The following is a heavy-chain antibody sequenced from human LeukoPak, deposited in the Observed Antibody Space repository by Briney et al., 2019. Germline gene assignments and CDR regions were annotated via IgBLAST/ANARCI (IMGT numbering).Heavy chain of an antibody. D-gene: IGHD3-22*01. CDR1: GGTFSSYA. J-gene: IGHJ5*02. CDR3: ARGNYYDSSGPTHLVRFDP. V-gene: IGHV1-69*04. Sequence: SVKVSCKASGGTFSSYATSWVRQAPGQGLEWMGRIIPILGIANYAQKFQGRVTITADKSTSTAYMELSSLRSEDTAVYYCARGNYYDSSGPTHLVRFDPWGQGTLVTVSS. CDR2: IIPILGIA.